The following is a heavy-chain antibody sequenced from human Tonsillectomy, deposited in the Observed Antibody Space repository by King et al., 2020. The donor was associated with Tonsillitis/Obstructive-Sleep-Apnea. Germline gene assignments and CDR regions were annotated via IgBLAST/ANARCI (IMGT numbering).Heavy chain of an antibody. CDR2: ISAYNGNT. V-gene: IGHV1-18*01. D-gene: IGHD3-3*01. CDR1: GYTSISYG. J-gene: IGHJ4*02. CDR3: ARGYYVFWSGHYNTGALDY. Sequence: QLVQSGAEVKKPGASVKLSCKASGYTSISYGISWVRQAPGQGLEWMGWISAYNGNTNYAQKLQGRVTMTTDTSTSTAYMELRSLRSDDTSLYYCARGYYVFWSGHYNTGALDYWGQGTLVTVSS.